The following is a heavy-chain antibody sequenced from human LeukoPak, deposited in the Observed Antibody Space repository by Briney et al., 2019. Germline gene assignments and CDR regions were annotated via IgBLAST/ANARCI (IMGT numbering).Heavy chain of an antibody. CDR2: INPNSGGT. CDR1: GYTFTGYY. D-gene: IGHD3-3*01. J-gene: IGHJ4*02. Sequence: EASVKVSCKASGYTFTGYYMHWVRQAPGQGLEWMGWINPNSGGTNYAQKFQGRVTMTRDTSISTAYMELSRLRSDDTAVYYCAKAVFGVVFGTLDYWGQGTLVTVSS. V-gene: IGHV1-2*02. CDR3: AKAVFGVVFGTLDY.